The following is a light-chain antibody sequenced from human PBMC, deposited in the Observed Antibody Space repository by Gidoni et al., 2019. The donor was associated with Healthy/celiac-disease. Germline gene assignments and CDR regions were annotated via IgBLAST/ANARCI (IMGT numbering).Light chain of an antibody. CDR3: GTWDSSLSAGGV. CDR1: SSNIGNNY. CDR2: DNN. V-gene: IGLV1-51*01. Sequence: QSVLTQPPSVSAAPGQKVTISCSGSSSNIGNNYVSWYQQLPGTAPKLLIYDNNKRPSGIPDRFSGSKSGTSATLGITGLQTGDEADYYCGTWDSSLSAGGVFGTGTKVTVX. J-gene: IGLJ1*01.